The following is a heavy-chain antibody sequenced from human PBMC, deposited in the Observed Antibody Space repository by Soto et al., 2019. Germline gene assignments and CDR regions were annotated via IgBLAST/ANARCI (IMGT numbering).Heavy chain of an antibody. CDR3: AREVSAPDYRPAFDI. D-gene: IGHD4-17*01. CDR1: GGSISSGGYY. Sequence: SETLSLTCTVSGGSISSGGYYWSWIRQHPGKGLEWIGYIYYSGSTYYNPSLKSRVTISVDTSKNQFSLKLSSVTAADTAVYYCAREVSAPDYRPAFDIWGQGTMVTVSS. V-gene: IGHV4-31*03. J-gene: IGHJ3*02. CDR2: IYYSGST.